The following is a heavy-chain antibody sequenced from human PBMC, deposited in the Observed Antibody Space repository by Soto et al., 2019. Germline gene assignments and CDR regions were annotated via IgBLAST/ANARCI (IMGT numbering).Heavy chain of an antibody. CDR1: GFTFSTYA. CDR2: ISGSGGST. CDR3: ARHSSGWYGWFDS. V-gene: IGHV3-23*01. D-gene: IGHD6-19*01. J-gene: IGHJ5*01. Sequence: EVQLLESGGGLVQPGGSLRLSCAASGFTFSTYAMNWVRQAPGKGLEWVSAISGSGGSTYCADSVKGRFTISRDNSKNTLYLQINSVRAEDTAVYYCARHSSGWYGWFDSWGQGTLVSVSS.